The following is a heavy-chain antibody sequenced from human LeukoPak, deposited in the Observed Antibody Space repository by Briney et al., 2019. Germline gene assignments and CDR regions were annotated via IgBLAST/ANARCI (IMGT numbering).Heavy chain of an antibody. D-gene: IGHD3-22*01. CDR2: IYTSGST. Sequence: PSQTLSLTCTVSGGSISSGSYYWSWIRQPAGKGLEWIGRIYTSGSTNYNPPLKSRVTISVDTYKNQFSLKLSSVTAADTAVYYCAGSYYYDSSGYYYYYYMDVWGKGTTVTISS. CDR3: AGSYYYDSSGYYYYYYMDV. J-gene: IGHJ6*03. V-gene: IGHV4-61*02. CDR1: GGSISSGSYY.